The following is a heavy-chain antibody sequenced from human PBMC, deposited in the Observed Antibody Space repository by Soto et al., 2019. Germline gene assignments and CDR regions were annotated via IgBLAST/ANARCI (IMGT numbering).Heavy chain of an antibody. J-gene: IGHJ4*02. V-gene: IGHV1-69*01. D-gene: IGHD3-16*02. CDR2: IIPMFGTA. CDR3: ARSRGRYYFDY. Sequence: QVQLVQSGAEVKKPGSSVKVSCKASGGTFSSYAISWVRQAPGQGLEWMGGIIPMFGTANYAEKFQGRVTITADEPTSTAYMELSSLRSEDTAVHYCARSRGRYYFDYWGQGTLVTVSS. CDR1: GGTFSSYA.